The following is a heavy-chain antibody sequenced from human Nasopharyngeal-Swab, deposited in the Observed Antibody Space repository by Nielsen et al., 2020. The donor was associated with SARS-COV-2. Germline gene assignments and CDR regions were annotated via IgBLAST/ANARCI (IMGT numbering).Heavy chain of an antibody. CDR3: TTALNPLYYYDSSGYYSPGAEYFQH. V-gene: IGHV3-15*01. Sequence: GGSLRLSCAASGFTFSNAWMSWVRQAPGKWLEWVGRIKSTTDGGTTDYAAPVKGRFTISRDDSKNTLYLQMNSLKTEDTAVYYCTTALNPLYYYDSSGYYSPGAEYFQHWGQGTLVTVSS. CDR1: GFTFSNAW. J-gene: IGHJ1*01. D-gene: IGHD3-22*01. CDR2: IKSTTDGGTT.